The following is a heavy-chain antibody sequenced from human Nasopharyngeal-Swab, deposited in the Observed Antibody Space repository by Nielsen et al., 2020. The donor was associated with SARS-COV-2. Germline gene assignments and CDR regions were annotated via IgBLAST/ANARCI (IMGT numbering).Heavy chain of an antibody. Sequence: SVNVSCKCSGYTFNRNDINWVRQAPGQGLEWMGWMNPKSGEVGYEQKFQGRVTMTRNTATATAYMELSSLRHEDTAVYYCARGAFGLDHSWFDPWGQGTLVTVSS. V-gene: IGHV1-8*01. CDR2: MNPKSGEV. CDR1: GYTFNRND. J-gene: IGHJ5*02. D-gene: IGHD3/OR15-3a*01. CDR3: ARGAFGLDHSWFDP.